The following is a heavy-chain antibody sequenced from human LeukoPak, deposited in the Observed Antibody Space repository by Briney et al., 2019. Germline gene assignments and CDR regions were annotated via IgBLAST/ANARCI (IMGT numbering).Heavy chain of an antibody. CDR1: GGSISSYY. Sequence: PSETLSLTCTVSGGSISSYYWSWIRQPPGKGLEWIGYIYYSGSTNYNPSLKSRVTISVDTSKNQFSLKLSSVTAADTAVYYCARTTAITRFGIFDYWGQGTLVTVSS. D-gene: IGHD2-21*02. J-gene: IGHJ4*02. CDR3: ARTTAITRFGIFDY. CDR2: IYYSGST. V-gene: IGHV4-59*01.